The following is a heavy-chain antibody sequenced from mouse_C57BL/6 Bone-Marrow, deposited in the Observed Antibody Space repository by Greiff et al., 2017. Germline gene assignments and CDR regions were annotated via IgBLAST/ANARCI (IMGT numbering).Heavy chain of an antibody. Sequence: VQLQQSGAELVRPGASVKLSCTASGFNIKDDYMHWVKQRPEQGQEWIGWIDPENGDTEYASKFQGKATITADTSSNTAYLQLSSLTSEDSAVYFCARSGVTTVAWFDYWGQGTTLTVSS. CDR1: GFNIKDDY. CDR2: IDPENGDT. V-gene: IGHV14-4*01. CDR3: ARSGVTTVAWFDY. J-gene: IGHJ2*01. D-gene: IGHD1-1*01.